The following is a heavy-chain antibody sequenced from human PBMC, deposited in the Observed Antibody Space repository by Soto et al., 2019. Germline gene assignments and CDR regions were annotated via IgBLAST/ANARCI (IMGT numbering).Heavy chain of an antibody. CDR2: IVVGSGNT. CDR3: AADVRSGYYYFDY. CDR1: GFTFTSSA. D-gene: IGHD3-22*01. V-gene: IGHV1-58*01. J-gene: IGHJ4*02. Sequence: SVKVSCKASGFTFTSSAVQWVRQARGQRLEWIGWIVVGSGNTNYAQKFQERVTITRDMSTSTAYMELSSLRSEDTAVYYCAADVRSGYYYFDYWGQGTLVTVSS.